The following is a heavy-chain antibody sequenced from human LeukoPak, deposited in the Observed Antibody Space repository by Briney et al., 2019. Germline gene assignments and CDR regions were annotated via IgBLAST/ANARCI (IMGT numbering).Heavy chain of an antibody. V-gene: IGHV1-8*01. D-gene: IGHD3-10*01. CDR1: GYTFTSYD. Sequence: ASVKVSCKASGYTFTSYDINWVRQATGQGLEWMGWMNPNSGNTGYAQKFQGRVTMTRNTSISTAYMELSSLRSEDTAVYHCARAYYGSGRNYYYYYMDVWGKGTTVTVSS. CDR3: ARAYYGSGRNYYYYYMDV. CDR2: MNPNSGNT. J-gene: IGHJ6*03.